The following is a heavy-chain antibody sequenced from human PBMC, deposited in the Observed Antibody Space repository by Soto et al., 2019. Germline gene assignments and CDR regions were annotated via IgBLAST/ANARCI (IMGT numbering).Heavy chain of an antibody. D-gene: IGHD3-10*01. J-gene: IGHJ5*02. V-gene: IGHV1-8*01. CDR2: MNPGSGDT. Sequence: GASVKVSCKASGYTFTNNDVSWVRQATGQGLEWMGWMNPGSGDTGYAQKFQGRVTMTRDSSIATAYMELSSLRSDDTPIYYLATRATFGSLNWFDPWGKGNLVTASS. CDR3: ATRATFGSLNWFDP. CDR1: GYTFTNND.